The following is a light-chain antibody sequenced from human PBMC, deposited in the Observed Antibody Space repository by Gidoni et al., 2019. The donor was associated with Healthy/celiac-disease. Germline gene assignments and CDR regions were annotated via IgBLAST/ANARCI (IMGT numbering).Light chain of an antibody. Sequence: DIVSTQSPGTMSLSPGERATLSCRASQSVSSSSLAWDQQKPGQAPRLLIFGASSRATGIPDRFSGSGSGTDFTLAISRLEPEDFAVYYCQHYGTSTGFIFXPXTKVDIK. J-gene: IGKJ3*01. CDR1: QSVSSSS. CDR3: QHYGTSTGFI. CDR2: GAS. V-gene: IGKV3-20*01.